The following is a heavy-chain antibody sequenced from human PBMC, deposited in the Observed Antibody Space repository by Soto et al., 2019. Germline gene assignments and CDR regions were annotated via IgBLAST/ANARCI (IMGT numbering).Heavy chain of an antibody. Sequence: SETLSLTCAVYGGSFSGYYWSWIRQPPGKGLEWIGEINHSGSTNYNPSLKSRVTISVDTSKNQFSLKLSSVTAADTAVYYCARWDILVVPAAIKGLYYYYYYMDVWGKGTTVTVSS. CDR2: INHSGST. V-gene: IGHV4-34*01. CDR3: ARWDILVVPAAIKGLYYYYYYMDV. D-gene: IGHD2-2*01. CDR1: GGSFSGYY. J-gene: IGHJ6*03.